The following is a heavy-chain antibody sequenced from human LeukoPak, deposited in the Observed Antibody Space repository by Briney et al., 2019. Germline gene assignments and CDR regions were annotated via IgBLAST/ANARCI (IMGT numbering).Heavy chain of an antibody. D-gene: IGHD4-17*01. CDR2: ISAYNGNT. Sequence: ASVKVSCKASGYTFTSYGIRWVRQAPGQGLEWMGWISAYNGNTNYAQKLQGRVTMTTDTSTSTAYMELRSLRSDDTAVYHCARDWVYDYGDPFDYWGQGTLVTVSS. CDR1: GYTFTSYG. J-gene: IGHJ4*02. V-gene: IGHV1-18*01. CDR3: ARDWVYDYGDPFDY.